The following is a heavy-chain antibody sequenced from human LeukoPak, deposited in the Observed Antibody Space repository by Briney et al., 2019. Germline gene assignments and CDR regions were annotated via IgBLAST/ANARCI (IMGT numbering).Heavy chain of an antibody. J-gene: IGHJ4*02. CDR3: ARGLPDFVVRVGAPGY. Sequence: KTGGSLRLSCAASGFTFSSYAMSWVRQAPGKGLEWVSSISSSSTYIFYADSVKGRFTISRENAKNSLYLQMNSLRAEDTAVYYCARGLPDFVVRVGAPGYWGQGTLVTVSS. CDR1: GFTFSSYA. CDR2: ISSSSTYI. D-gene: IGHD2-15*01. V-gene: IGHV3-21*01.